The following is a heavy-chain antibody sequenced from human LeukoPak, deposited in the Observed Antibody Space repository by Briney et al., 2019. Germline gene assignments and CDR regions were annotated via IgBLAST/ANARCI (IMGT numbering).Heavy chain of an antibody. CDR1: GYSISSGYF. J-gene: IGHJ5*02. CDR3: ARTYYYGSGSYLAWFDP. Sequence: PSETLSLTCTVSGYSISSGYFWGWIRQPPGKGLEWIGTIYHSGSTYYNASLESRVTISVDTSKNQFSLKLSSVTAADTAVYYCARTYYYGSGSYLAWFDPWGQGTLVTVSS. D-gene: IGHD3-10*01. CDR2: IYHSGST. V-gene: IGHV4-38-2*02.